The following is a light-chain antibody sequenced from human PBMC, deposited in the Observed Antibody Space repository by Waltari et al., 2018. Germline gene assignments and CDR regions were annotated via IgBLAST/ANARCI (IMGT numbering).Light chain of an antibody. V-gene: IGKV3-20*01. CDR2: GSF. CDR1: QSVKSNY. CDR3: QQYGNSPWT. J-gene: IGKJ1*01. Sequence: EIVLTQSPGTLSLSPGERATLSCRASQSVKSNYLSWFQHKDGQAPRLLFFGSFDRATGIPDRLSASGSGTDFTLTISRLEPEDFAVYYCQQYGNSPWTFGHGTRVEIK.